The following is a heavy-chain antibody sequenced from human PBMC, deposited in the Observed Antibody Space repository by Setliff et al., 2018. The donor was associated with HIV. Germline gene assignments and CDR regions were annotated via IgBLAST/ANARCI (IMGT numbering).Heavy chain of an antibody. CDR2: IKQDGSEK. Sequence: GESLKISCAASGFTFSSYWMSWVRQAPGKGLEWVANIKQDGSEKYYVDSVKGRFTISRDNAKNSLYLQMSSPRAEDTAVYYCARGRTSFLDAFDIWGQGTMVTVSS. V-gene: IGHV3-7*01. CDR3: ARGRTSFLDAFDI. J-gene: IGHJ3*02. CDR1: GFTFSSYW. D-gene: IGHD2-2*01.